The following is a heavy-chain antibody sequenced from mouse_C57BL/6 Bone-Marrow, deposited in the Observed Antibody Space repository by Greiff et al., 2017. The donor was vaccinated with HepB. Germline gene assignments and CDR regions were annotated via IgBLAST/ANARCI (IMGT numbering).Heavy chain of an antibody. CDR1: GYTFTSYW. CDR3: ARHYDYDDYFDY. J-gene: IGHJ2*01. CDR2: IYPGSGST. D-gene: IGHD2-4*01. V-gene: IGHV1-55*01. Sequence: QVQLQQPGAELVKPGASVKMSWKASGYTFTSYWITWVKQRPGQGLEWIGDIYPGSGSTNYNEKFKSKATLTVDTSSSTAYMQLSSLTSEDSAVYYCARHYDYDDYFDYWGQGTTLTVSS.